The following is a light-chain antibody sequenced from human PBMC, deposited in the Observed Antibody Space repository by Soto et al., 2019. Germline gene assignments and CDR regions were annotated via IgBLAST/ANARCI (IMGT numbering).Light chain of an antibody. J-gene: IGLJ1*01. CDR3: SLYKSINGRAGV. V-gene: IGLV2-14*01. Sequence: QSALTQPASVSGSPGQSITISCTGTSGDIGSYNRVSWYQQHPGKDPKLIIYEVTDRPSGVSNRFSGTKSGNTASLTISGRQAEDEAEYYCSLYKSINGRAGVVGTGTELTAL. CDR1: SGDIGSYNR. CDR2: EVT.